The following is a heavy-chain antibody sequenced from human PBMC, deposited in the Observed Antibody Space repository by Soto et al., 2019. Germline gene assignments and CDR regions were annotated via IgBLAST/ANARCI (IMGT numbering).Heavy chain of an antibody. V-gene: IGHV4-34*01. Sequence: QVQLQQWGAGLLKPSETLSLTCAVYGGSFSGYYWSWIRQPPGKGLEWIGEINHSGSTNYNPSLKSRVTRSVDTSKNQFTLKLSSVTAADTAVYYCARGLPQFGVVIPIVGYYFDYWGQGTLVTVSS. D-gene: IGHD3-3*01. J-gene: IGHJ4*02. CDR3: ARGLPQFGVVIPIVGYYFDY. CDR2: INHSGST. CDR1: GGSFSGYY.